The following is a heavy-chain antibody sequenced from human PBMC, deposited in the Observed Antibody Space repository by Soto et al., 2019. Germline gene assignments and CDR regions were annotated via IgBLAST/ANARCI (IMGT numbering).Heavy chain of an antibody. D-gene: IGHD3-22*01. V-gene: IGHV3-23*01. CDR2: ISGSGGST. Sequence: GGSLRLSCAASGFTFSSYAMSWVRQAPGKGLEWVSAISGSGGSTYYADSVKGRFTISRDNSKNTLYLQMNSLRAEDTAVYYCAKGNYYDSSGYYYRDDAFDIWGQGTMVTVSS. CDR3: AKGNYYDSSGYYYRDDAFDI. J-gene: IGHJ3*02. CDR1: GFTFSSYA.